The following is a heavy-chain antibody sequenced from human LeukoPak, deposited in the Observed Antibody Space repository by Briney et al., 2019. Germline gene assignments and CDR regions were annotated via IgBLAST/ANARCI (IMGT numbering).Heavy chain of an antibody. CDR3: AKDRGDDYVWGSYDY. CDR2: ISWNSGSI. D-gene: IGHD3-16*01. CDR1: GFTFDDYA. J-gene: IGHJ4*02. V-gene: IGHV3-9*01. Sequence: GGSLRLSCAASGFTFDDYAMHWVRQAPGTGLEWVSGISWNSGSICYADSVKGRFTISRDNAKNSLYLQMNSLRAEDTALYYCAKDRGDDYVWGSYDYWGQGTLVTVSS.